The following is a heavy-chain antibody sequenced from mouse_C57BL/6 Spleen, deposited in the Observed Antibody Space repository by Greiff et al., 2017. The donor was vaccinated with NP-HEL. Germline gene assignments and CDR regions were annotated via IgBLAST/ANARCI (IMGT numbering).Heavy chain of an antibody. CDR1: GYSITSGYY. CDR2: ISYDGSN. Sequence: EVKLQESGPGLVKPSQSLSLTCSVTGYSITSGYYWNWIRQFPGNKLEWMGYISYDGSNNYNPSLKNRISITRDTSKNQFFLKLNSVTTEDTATYYCAREDDYDEGAWFAYWGQGTLVTVSA. V-gene: IGHV3-6*01. D-gene: IGHD2-4*01. J-gene: IGHJ3*01. CDR3: AREDDYDEGAWFAY.